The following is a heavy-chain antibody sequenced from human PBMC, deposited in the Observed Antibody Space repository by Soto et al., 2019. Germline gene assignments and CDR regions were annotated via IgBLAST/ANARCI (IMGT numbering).Heavy chain of an antibody. CDR1: GFTFSSYS. V-gene: IGHV3-21*01. CDR3: ARDGPSYYYGSGSYDAFDI. CDR2: ISSSSSYI. D-gene: IGHD3-10*01. J-gene: IGHJ3*02. Sequence: EVQLVESGGGLVKPGGSLRLSCAASGFTFSSYSMNWVRQAPGKGLEWVSSISSSSSYIYYADSVKGRFTISRDNAKNSLYLQMSSLRAEDTAVYYCARDGPSYYYGSGSYDAFDIWGQGTMVTVSS.